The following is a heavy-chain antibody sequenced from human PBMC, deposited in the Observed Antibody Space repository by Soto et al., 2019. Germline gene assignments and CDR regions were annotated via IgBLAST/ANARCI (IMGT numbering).Heavy chain of an antibody. D-gene: IGHD2-21*01. Sequence: GESVKISCEGLAYNFPDYWIAWVRQMPGKGLEYMGIIYPGDADTRYSPSFQGQVTISADKSSSTAYLQWNSLEASDTAMYYCARHGDDGQTQLRLNSFDPWAQGTLVTVSS. CDR1: AYNFPDYW. J-gene: IGHJ5*02. V-gene: IGHV5-51*01. CDR3: ARHGDDGQTQLRLNSFDP. CDR2: IYPGDADT.